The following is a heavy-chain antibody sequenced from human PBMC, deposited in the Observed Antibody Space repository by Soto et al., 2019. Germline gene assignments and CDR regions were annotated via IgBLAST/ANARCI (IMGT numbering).Heavy chain of an antibody. J-gene: IGHJ2*01. Sequence: EVQLLESGGGLVQPGGSLRLSCAASGFTFGSYAMSWVRQAPGKGLEWGSAISGSGVNTYYADSVKGRFTISRDNSKNTLHLQINSLPDEDTAVYYCAKEPRSYPHGGGYFDLWGRGTLVTVPS. CDR3: AKEPRSYPHGGGYFDL. CDR2: ISGSGVNT. D-gene: IGHD1-26*01. CDR1: GFTFGSYA. V-gene: IGHV3-23*01.